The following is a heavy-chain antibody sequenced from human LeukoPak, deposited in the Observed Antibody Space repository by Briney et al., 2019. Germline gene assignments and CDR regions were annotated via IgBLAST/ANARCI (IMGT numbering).Heavy chain of an antibody. J-gene: IGHJ6*02. CDR2: IYSGGST. Sequence: GGSLRLSCAASGFTVSSNYMSWVRQAPGKGLEWVSVIYSGGSTYYADSMKGRFTISRDNSKNTLYLQMNSLRAEDTAVYYCARAGDSSGYYYYYYYGMDVWGQGTTVTVSS. CDR3: ARAGDSSGYYYYYYYGMDV. V-gene: IGHV3-66*01. D-gene: IGHD3-22*01. CDR1: GFTVSSNY.